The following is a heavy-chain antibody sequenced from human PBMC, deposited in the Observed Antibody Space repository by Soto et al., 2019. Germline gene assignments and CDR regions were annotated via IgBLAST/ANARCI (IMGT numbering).Heavy chain of an antibody. CDR3: AHRRDILTGSFDWFDP. D-gene: IGHD3-9*01. Sequence: QITLKESGPTLVKPTQTLTLTCTFSGFSLSTSGVGVGWIRQPPGKALEWLALIYWDDDKRYSPSLKSRLTISKDTSKNQVVLTMTNMDPVDTATYYCAHRRDILTGSFDWFDPWGQGTLVTVSS. V-gene: IGHV2-5*02. CDR2: IYWDDDK. CDR1: GFSLSTSGVG. J-gene: IGHJ5*02.